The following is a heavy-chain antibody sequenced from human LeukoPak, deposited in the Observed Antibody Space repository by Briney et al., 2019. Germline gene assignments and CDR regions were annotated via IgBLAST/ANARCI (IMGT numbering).Heavy chain of an antibody. V-gene: IGHV4-34*01. CDR1: GGSFSGYY. D-gene: IGHD3-3*01. J-gene: IGHJ4*02. CDR3: ARGHYDFWSGYYPRFGY. Sequence: SETLSLTCAVYGGSFSGYYWSWIRQPPGKGLEWIGEINHSGSTNYNPSLKSRVTISVDTSKNQFSLKLSSVTAADTAVYYCARGHYDFWSGYYPRFGYWGQGTLVTVSS. CDR2: INHSGST.